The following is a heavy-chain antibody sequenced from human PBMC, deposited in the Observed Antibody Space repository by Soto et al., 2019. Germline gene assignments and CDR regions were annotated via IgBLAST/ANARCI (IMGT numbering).Heavy chain of an antibody. CDR1: GISISDCG. D-gene: IGHD1-26*01. Sequence: SWASSGISISDCGMELVLQAPGKGLEWVALISYDGNNTYYADSVKGRFTISRDNSKDTLFLQMTGLRAEDTAVYYCATGAADRLSLGMDVCGQRTTVTVPS. V-gene: IGHV3-30*03. CDR3: ATGAADRLSLGMDV. J-gene: IGHJ6*02. CDR2: ISYDGNNT.